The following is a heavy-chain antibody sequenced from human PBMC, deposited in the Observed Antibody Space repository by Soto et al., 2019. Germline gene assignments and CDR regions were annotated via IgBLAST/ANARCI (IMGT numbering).Heavy chain of an antibody. CDR2: ISYDGSNK. J-gene: IGHJ6*02. Sequence: QVQLVESGGGVVQPGRSLRLSCAASGFTFSSYAMHWVRQAPGKGLEWVAVISYDGSNKYYADSVKGRFTISRDNSKNPLYLQMNSLRAEDTAVYYFARDIAYYDFWSGYYKPTFYYYYGMDVWGQGTTVTVSS. D-gene: IGHD3-3*01. CDR1: GFTFSSYA. V-gene: IGHV3-30-3*01. CDR3: ARDIAYYDFWSGYYKPTFYYYYGMDV.